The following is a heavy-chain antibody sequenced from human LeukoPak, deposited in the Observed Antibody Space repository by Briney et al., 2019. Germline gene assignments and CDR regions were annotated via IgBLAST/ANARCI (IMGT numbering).Heavy chain of an antibody. J-gene: IGHJ4*02. V-gene: IGHV3-7*01. Sequence: GGSLRLSCAASGFTFSSYWMSWVRQAPGKGLEWVANIKQDGSEKYYVDSVKGRFTIFRDNAKNSLYLQMNSLRAEDTAVYYCARVMYGGWTLFDYWGQGTLVTVSS. CDR3: ARVMYGGWTLFDY. D-gene: IGHD4-23*01. CDR1: GFTFSSYW. CDR2: IKQDGSEK.